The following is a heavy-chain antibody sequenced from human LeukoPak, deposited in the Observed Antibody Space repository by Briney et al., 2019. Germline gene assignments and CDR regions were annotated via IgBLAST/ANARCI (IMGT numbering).Heavy chain of an antibody. CDR2: ISGYNSNT. D-gene: IGHD4-17*01. V-gene: IGHV1-18*01. J-gene: IGHJ3*01. CDR3: ARPKRDYGDYRDAFDL. Sequence: ASVKVSCKASGYTFTTYSINWVRQAPGQGLEWMGWISGYNSNTNYTQKFQGRVTMTTDTSTSTAYMELRSLRSDDTAVYYCARPKRDYGDYRDAFDLWGQGTVVIVSS. CDR1: GYTFTTYS.